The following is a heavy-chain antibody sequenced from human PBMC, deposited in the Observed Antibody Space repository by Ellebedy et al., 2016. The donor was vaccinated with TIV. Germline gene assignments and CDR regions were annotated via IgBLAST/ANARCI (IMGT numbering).Heavy chain of an antibody. CDR2: ISYDGSNK. V-gene: IGHV3-30*18. Sequence: GGSLRLSCAASGFTFSNYGMHWVRQAPGKGLEWVAVISYDGSNKYYADSVKGRFTISRDNSKNTLYLQMNSLRAEDTAVYYCAKDSGYYGDDAFDIWGQGTMVTVSS. J-gene: IGHJ3*02. CDR3: AKDSGYYGDDAFDI. D-gene: IGHD3-22*01. CDR1: GFTFSNYG.